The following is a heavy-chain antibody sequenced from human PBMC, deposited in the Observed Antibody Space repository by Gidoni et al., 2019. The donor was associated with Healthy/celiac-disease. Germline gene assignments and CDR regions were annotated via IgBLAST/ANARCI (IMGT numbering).Heavy chain of an antibody. CDR1: GFPFSSYA. Sequence: EVQLLESGGGLVQPGGSLRLSCAASGFPFSSYAMSWVRQAPGKGLEWVSAIRGSGGSTYYADSVKGRFTISRDNSKNTLYLQMNSLRAEDTAVYYCAKDRYYYGSGSYLFDYWGQGTLVTVSS. J-gene: IGHJ4*02. CDR2: IRGSGGST. D-gene: IGHD3-10*01. CDR3: AKDRYYYGSGSYLFDY. V-gene: IGHV3-23*01.